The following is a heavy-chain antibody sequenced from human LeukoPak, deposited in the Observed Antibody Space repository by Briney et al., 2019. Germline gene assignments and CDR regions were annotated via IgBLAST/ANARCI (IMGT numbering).Heavy chain of an antibody. Sequence: SEALSLTCTVSGGSISSSSYYWGWIRQPPGKGLEWIGSIYYSGSTYYNPSLKSRVTISIDTSKNQFSLKLSSVTAADTAVYYCARMTITTVTTAYYFDYWGQGTLVTVSS. J-gene: IGHJ4*02. D-gene: IGHD4-17*01. CDR3: ARMTITTVTTAYYFDY. V-gene: IGHV4-39*07. CDR2: IYYSGST. CDR1: GGSISSSSYY.